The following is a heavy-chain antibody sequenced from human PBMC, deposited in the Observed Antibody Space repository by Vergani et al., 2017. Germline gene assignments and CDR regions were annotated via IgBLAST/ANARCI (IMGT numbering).Heavy chain of an antibody. CDR2: IYYSGST. D-gene: IGHD3-3*01. CDR3: ASQYYDFWSGYYNWFDP. Sequence: QVQLQESGPGLVKPSETLSLTCTVSGGSISSSSYYWGWIRQPPGKGLEWIGSIYYSGSTYYNPSLKSRVTISVDTSKNQFSLKLSSVTAADTAVYYCASQYYDFWSGYYNWFDPWGQGTLVTVSS. CDR1: GGSISSSSYY. J-gene: IGHJ5*02. V-gene: IGHV4-39*01.